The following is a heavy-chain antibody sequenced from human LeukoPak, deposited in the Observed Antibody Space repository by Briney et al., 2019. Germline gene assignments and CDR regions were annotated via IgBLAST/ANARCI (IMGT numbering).Heavy chain of an antibody. CDR3: AKDLDYYGSGSYYDY. J-gene: IGHJ4*02. CDR1: GFTFSSYG. V-gene: IGHV3-23*01. D-gene: IGHD3-10*01. Sequence: GGSLRLSCAASGFTFSSYGMSWVRQAPGKGLEWVSAISGSGGSAYYADSEKGRFTISRDNSKDTLYLQMNSLRAEDTAVYYCAKDLDYYGSGSYYDYWGQGTLVTVSS. CDR2: ISGSGGSA.